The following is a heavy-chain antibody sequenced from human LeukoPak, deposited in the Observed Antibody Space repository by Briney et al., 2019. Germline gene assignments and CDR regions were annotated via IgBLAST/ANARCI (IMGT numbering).Heavy chain of an antibody. J-gene: IGHJ4*02. D-gene: IGHD6-13*01. CDR3: ARGRKDRSSWQVWVFYFDY. V-gene: IGHV4-34*01. CDR1: GGSFSGYY. Sequence: SETLSLTCAVYGGSFSGYYWSWIRQPPGKGLEWIGEINHSGSTNYNPSLKSRVTTSVDTSKNQFSLKLSSVTAADTAVYYCARGRKDRSSWQVWVFYFDYWGQGTLVTVSS. CDR2: INHSGST.